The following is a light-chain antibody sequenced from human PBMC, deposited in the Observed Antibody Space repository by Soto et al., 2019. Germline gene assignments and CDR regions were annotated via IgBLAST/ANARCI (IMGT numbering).Light chain of an antibody. CDR1: QSVYSSL. Sequence: EIVLTQSPGTLSLSPGESATLSCRASQSVYSSLLAWYQHKPGQTPSLLIYGASSRATGIPGRFSGSGSGTDFPLTISRLEPADVDVYYCQTYGRPWTCGQGTKVEV. J-gene: IGKJ1*01. CDR2: GAS. CDR3: QTYGRPWT. V-gene: IGKV3-20*01.